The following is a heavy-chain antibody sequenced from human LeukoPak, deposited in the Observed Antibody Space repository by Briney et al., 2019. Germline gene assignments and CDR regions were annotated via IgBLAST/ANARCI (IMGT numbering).Heavy chain of an antibody. CDR1: GFTVRSNY. CDR2: IYTGGNT. CDR3: ASPSSGQSFDI. D-gene: IGHD6-19*01. J-gene: IGHJ3*02. V-gene: IGHV3-53*01. Sequence: QSGGSLRLSCAASGFTVRSNYMSWVRQAPGKGLEWVSVIYTGGNTYYADSVKGRFTISRDNSKNTLYLQMHSLRAEDTAVYYCASPSSGQSFDIWGQGTMVTVSS.